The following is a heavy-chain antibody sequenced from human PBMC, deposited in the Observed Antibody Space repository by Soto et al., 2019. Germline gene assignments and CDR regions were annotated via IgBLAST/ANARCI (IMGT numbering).Heavy chain of an antibody. J-gene: IGHJ5*02. D-gene: IGHD2-2*01. CDR3: ATGRSEVVPGAMDT. CDR2: IYPTGST. V-gene: IGHV4-4*07. CDR1: GDSFSNYY. Sequence: PSETLSLTCTVSGDSFSNYYCNWVRKSAGKGLEWIGRIYPTGSTTYNPSLESRLTMSVDTSKNQFSLRLTSMTAADTAVYYCATGRSEVVPGAMDTWGQGTLVTVSS.